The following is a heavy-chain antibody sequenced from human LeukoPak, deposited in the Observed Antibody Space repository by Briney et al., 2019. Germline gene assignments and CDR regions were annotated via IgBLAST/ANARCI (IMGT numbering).Heavy chain of an antibody. J-gene: IGHJ4*02. V-gene: IGHV4-4*07. CDR2: MWTRGST. Sequence: SETLSPTCTVSGGSISSDYWSWIRQPAGKGLEWIGRMWTRGSTNYNPSLKSRVSMSIDTTKKQFSLRLSSVTAADTAVYYCARDQSNALGRTSYDYWGQGTLVTVSS. CDR1: GGSISSDY. D-gene: IGHD2-8*01. CDR3: ARDQSNALGRTSYDY.